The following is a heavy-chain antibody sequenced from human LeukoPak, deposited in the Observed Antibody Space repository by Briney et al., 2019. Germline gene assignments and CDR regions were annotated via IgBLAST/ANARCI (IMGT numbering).Heavy chain of an antibody. D-gene: IGHD6-13*01. CDR1: GYTFTSYA. CDR3: ARADAAAAQPAGWFDP. CDR2: INTNTGNP. V-gene: IGHV7-4-1*02. Sequence: ASVKVSCKASGYTFTSYAMNWVRQAPGQGLEWMGWINTNTGNPTYAQGFTGRFVFSLDTSVSTAYLQISSLKAEDTAVYYCARADAAAAQPAGWFDPWGQGTLVTVSS. J-gene: IGHJ5*02.